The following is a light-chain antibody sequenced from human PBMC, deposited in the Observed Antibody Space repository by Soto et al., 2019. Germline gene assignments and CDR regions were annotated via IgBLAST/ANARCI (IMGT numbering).Light chain of an antibody. CDR3: QQYDSYSGT. V-gene: IGKV1-5*03. CDR1: QSISSR. CDR2: TPS. Sequence: DIQMTQSPSTLSASVGDRVTITCRASQSISSRLAWYQQKPGKVPKLLIYTPSRLESGVPSRCSGSGSGTEFTSTSSSLEPDDFEPYYCQQYDSYSGTFGQGTKVEI. J-gene: IGKJ1*01.